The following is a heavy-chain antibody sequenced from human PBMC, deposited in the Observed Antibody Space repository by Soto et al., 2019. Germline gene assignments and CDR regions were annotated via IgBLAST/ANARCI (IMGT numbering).Heavy chain of an antibody. J-gene: IGHJ4*02. CDR3: ARWDYGYYARFDY. Sequence: QVQLVQSGAEVKKSGASVKVSCKASGYTFTSHDINWVRQATGQGLEWMGWMNPNSGNTGYAQKFQGRVTMTRNTSICTAYMELSSLRSEDTAVYYCARWDYGYYARFDYWGQGTLVTVSS. V-gene: IGHV1-8*01. CDR2: MNPNSGNT. D-gene: IGHD4-17*01. CDR1: GYTFTSHD.